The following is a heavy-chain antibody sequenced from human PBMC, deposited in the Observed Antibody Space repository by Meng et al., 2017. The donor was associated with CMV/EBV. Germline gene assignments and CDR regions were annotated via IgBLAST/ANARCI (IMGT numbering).Heavy chain of an antibody. J-gene: IGHJ4*02. CDR1: GFTFSSYS. Sequence: GGSLRLSCAASGFTFSSYSMNWVRQAPGKGLEWVSGISWNSGSIGYADSVKGRFTISRDSAKNSLYLQMNSLRAEDTALYYCAKDIGHSGSYPLHYWGQGTLVTVSS. CDR2: ISWNSGSI. CDR3: AKDIGHSGSYPLHY. D-gene: IGHD1-26*01. V-gene: IGHV3-9*01.